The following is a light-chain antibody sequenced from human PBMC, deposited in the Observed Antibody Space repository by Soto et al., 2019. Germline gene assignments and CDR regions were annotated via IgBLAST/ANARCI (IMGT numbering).Light chain of an antibody. CDR3: QQFNGFPT. CDR2: DAS. Sequence: AIQLTQSPSSLSASVGDTVTITCRASQGISNALAWYQQIPGKPPKLLIYDASTLESGVPSRFSGSGSGTDFTLTIGSLQPGDFATYYCQQFNGFPTFGQGTRLEIQ. V-gene: IGKV1-13*02. J-gene: IGKJ5*01. CDR1: QGISNA.